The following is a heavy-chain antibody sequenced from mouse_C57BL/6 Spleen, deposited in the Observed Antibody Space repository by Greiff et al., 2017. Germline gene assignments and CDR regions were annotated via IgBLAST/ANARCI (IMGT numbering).Heavy chain of an antibody. CDR1: GYTFTSYW. CDR2: IYPGSGNT. V-gene: IGHV1-55*01. J-gene: IGHJ2*01. CDR3: ARLTTVVATPSYYGY. D-gene: IGHD1-1*01. Sequence: QVQLQQPGAELVKPGASVKMSCKASGYTFTSYWITWVKQRPGQGLEWIGDIYPGSGNTNYNEKFKSKATLTVDTSSSTAYMQLSSLTSEDSAVYYCARLTTVVATPSYYGYWGQGTTLTVAS.